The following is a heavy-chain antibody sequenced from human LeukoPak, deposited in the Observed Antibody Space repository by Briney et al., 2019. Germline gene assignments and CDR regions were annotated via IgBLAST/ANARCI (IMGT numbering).Heavy chain of an antibody. CDR3: ARLKFYDSTGYSPGHYMDV. V-gene: IGHV4-4*07. CDR2: LYPGVST. D-gene: IGHD3-22*01. J-gene: IGHJ6*03. CDR1: GGPIYSYY. Sequence: SETLSLPCIVSGGPIYSYYGSWIRQTAGKGLEWIGRLYPGVSTNNYNPSLKSRVSMSVDTSKNQFALKLSAVTAADTAVYYCARLKFYDSTGYSPGHYMDVWGKGTTVTVSS.